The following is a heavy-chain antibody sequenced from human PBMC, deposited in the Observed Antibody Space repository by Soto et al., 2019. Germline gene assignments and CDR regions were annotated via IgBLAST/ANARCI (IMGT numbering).Heavy chain of an antibody. V-gene: IGHV5-51*01. CDR2: IYPGDSDT. J-gene: IGHJ6*02. CDR1: GYSFTTYW. Sequence: GESLKISCKGSGYSFTTYWIAWVRQMPGKGLEWMGIIYPGDSDTRYSPSFQGQVSISADKSIRTAYLQWSSLKTEDTAVYYCTKYYDFWSGYYPYYYYGMDVWGQGTTVTVSS. CDR3: TKYYDFWSGYYPYYYYGMDV. D-gene: IGHD3-3*01.